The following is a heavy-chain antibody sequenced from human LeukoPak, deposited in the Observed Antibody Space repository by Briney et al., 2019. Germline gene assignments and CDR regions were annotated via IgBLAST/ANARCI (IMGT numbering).Heavy chain of an antibody. D-gene: IGHD6-13*01. V-gene: IGHV1-2*02. CDR1: GYTFTGYY. CDR3: AREYSSSWSYYFDY. J-gene: IGHJ4*02. CDR2: INPNSGGT. Sequence: GASVKLSCKASGYTFTGYYMHWVRQAPGQGLEWMGWINPNSGGTNYAQKFQGRVTMTRDTSISTAYMELSRLRSDDTAVYYCAREYSSSWSYYFDYWGQGTLVTVSS.